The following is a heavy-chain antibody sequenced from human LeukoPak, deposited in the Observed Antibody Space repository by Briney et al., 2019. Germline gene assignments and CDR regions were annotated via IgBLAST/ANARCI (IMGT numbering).Heavy chain of an antibody. D-gene: IGHD5-18*01. V-gene: IGHV3-23*01. Sequence: GGSLRLSCEASGFTFCSHAMYWVRQAPGKGLEWVAGIFGSGGSPHYADSVKGRFTISRDNSQNTVYLQINSLRAEDTAVYYCGKTTVGYSSGQKPAWPVDYWGQGTLVTVS. CDR2: IFGSGGSP. J-gene: IGHJ4*02. CDR1: GFTFCSHA. CDR3: GKTTVGYSSGQKPAWPVDY.